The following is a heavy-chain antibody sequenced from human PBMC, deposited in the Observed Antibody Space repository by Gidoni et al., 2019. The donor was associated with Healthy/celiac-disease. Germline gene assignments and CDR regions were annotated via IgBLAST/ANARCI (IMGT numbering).Heavy chain of an antibody. D-gene: IGHD2-2*02. CDR2: IIPIFGTA. CDR3: ARGYCSSTSCYTYWYFDL. V-gene: IGHV1-69*01. Sequence: QVQLVQSGAEVKKPGSSVKVSCKASGGTVLSYALSWVRQAPGQGLEWMGVIIPIFGTANYAQKFQGRVTITADESTSTAYMELSSLRSEDTAVYYCARGYCSSTSCYTYWYFDLWGRGTLVTVFS. J-gene: IGHJ2*01. CDR1: GGTVLSYA.